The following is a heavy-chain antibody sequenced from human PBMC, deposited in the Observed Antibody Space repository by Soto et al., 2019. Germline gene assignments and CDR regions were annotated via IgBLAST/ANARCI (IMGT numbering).Heavy chain of an antibody. J-gene: IGHJ4*02. CDR2: IYYSGST. CDR3: ARAHRGCTNGVCYGFGGYYDR. Sequence: SETLSLTCTVSGGSISSGGYYWSWIRQHPGKGLEWIGYIYYSGSTYYNPSLKSRVTISVDTSKNQFSLKLSSVTAADTAVYYCARAHRGCTNGVCYGFGGYYDRWGQGTLVTVYS. CDR1: GGSISSGGYY. D-gene: IGHD2-8*01. V-gene: IGHV4-31*03.